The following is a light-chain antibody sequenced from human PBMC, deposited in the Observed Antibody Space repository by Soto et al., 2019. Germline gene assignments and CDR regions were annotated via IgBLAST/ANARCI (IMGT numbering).Light chain of an antibody. Sequence: IQLTPSPSSLSASVGDRVTITCRASQGITSYFAWYQQKPGKAPNLLIYAASTLQGGVPSRFSGSGSGTDFTLTISRLQPEDFATYYCQLLDTYPLTFGGGTKVEIK. J-gene: IGKJ4*01. CDR2: AAS. V-gene: IGKV1-9*01. CDR1: QGITSY. CDR3: QLLDTYPLT.